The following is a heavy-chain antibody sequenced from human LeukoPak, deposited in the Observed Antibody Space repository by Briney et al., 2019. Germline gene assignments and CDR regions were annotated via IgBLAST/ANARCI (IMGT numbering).Heavy chain of an antibody. CDR1: GFTFSAFA. V-gene: IGHV3-64*02. CDR3: ARDADPVAIGPYAFDL. Sequence: PGGSLSLSCAASGFTFSAFAMHWVRQDPGEGLEHVSVISGNGGSPSYAGSFKDRFSISRDNSKNILYLHMDRLRPEDSAVYFCARDADPVAIGPYAFDLWGQGTMVIISS. J-gene: IGHJ3*01. D-gene: IGHD3-22*01. CDR2: ISGNGGSP.